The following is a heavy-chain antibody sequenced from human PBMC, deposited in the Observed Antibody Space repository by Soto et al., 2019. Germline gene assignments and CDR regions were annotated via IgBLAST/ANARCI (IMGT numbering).Heavy chain of an antibody. V-gene: IGHV4-31*03. Sequence: SETLSLTCSVSGGSISSGGYYWSWIRQHPGKGLEWIGYIYYSGSTYYNPSLKSRVTISVDTSKNQFSLKLSSVTAADTAVYYCARAGPLYSSSSKCPFDYWGQGTLVTVSS. CDR3: ARAGPLYSSSSKCPFDY. J-gene: IGHJ4*02. CDR1: GGSISSGGYY. CDR2: IYYSGST. D-gene: IGHD6-13*01.